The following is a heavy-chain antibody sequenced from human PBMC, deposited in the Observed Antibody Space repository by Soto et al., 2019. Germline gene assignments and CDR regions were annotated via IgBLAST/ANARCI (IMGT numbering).Heavy chain of an antibody. CDR2: SSADNGDT. CDR1: GYTLTSHG. Sequence: QVQLVQSGGEVKKPGASVKVSCKASGYTLTSHGITWVRQAPGQGLEWVGWSSADNGDTKYSQRVQDRVTMTTDTSSSTAYMELGSLRSDDTAIYYCARPRKWLRSGGMDVWGQGTTVTVSS. V-gene: IGHV1-18*01. D-gene: IGHD5-12*01. CDR3: ARPRKWLRSGGMDV. J-gene: IGHJ6*02.